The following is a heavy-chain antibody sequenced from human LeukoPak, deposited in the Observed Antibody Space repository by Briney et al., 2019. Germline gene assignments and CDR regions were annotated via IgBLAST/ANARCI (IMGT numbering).Heavy chain of an antibody. J-gene: IGHJ4*02. CDR1: GYSISSGYH. D-gene: IGHD6-13*01. CDR3: ARRRRRRQQLDLDY. V-gene: IGHV4-38-2*02. CDR2: IHHSGNT. Sequence: SETLSLTCTVSGYSISSGYHWGWIRQPPGKGLEWIGTIHHSGNTYFNSSVQSRVTISVDTSKNQFSLKLSSVTAADTAVYYCARRRRRRQQLDLDYWGQGTLVTVSS.